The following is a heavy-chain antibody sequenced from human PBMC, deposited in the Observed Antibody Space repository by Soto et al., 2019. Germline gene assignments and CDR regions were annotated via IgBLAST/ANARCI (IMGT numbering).Heavy chain of an antibody. CDR3: ARSPNYYYYGFDV. D-gene: IGHD3-10*01. CDR2: IYYSGST. V-gene: IGHV4-61*08. CDR1: GGSVSSGDYF. J-gene: IGHJ6*02. Sequence: SETLSLTCTVSGGSVSSGDYFWSWLRQSPGKRLEWIAYIYYSGSTNYNPSLKSRATISVDTSKSQVSLTLTSMTAADAALYYCARSPNYYYYGFDVWGQGAAVTVSS.